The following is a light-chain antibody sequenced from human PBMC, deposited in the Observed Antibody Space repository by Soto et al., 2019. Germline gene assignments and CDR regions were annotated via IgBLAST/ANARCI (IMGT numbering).Light chain of an antibody. J-gene: IGKJ1*01. CDR1: QSVSSSY. Sequence: PGERATLSCGASQSVSSSYLAWYQQKPGLAPRLLIYDASSRATGIPDRFSGSGSGTEFTLTISSLQSEDFAVYHCQQYNKWPRTFGQGTKVDIK. V-gene: IGKV3D-20*01. CDR2: DAS. CDR3: QQYNKWPRT.